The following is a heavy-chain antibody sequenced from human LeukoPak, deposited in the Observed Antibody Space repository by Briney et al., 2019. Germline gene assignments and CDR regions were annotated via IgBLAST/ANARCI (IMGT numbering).Heavy chain of an antibody. CDR2: TVGDGGSA. J-gene: IGHJ4*02. CDR3: AKEGPIAVAGYFDY. Sequence: GGSLRLSCAASGFTFDDYSMHWVRQVPGKGLEWVSLTVGDGGSAYYADSVKGRFTISRDNSKNSLHLQMNSLRTDDTALYYCAKEGPIAVAGYFDYWGQGTLVTVSS. D-gene: IGHD6-19*01. CDR1: GFTFDDYS. V-gene: IGHV3-43*02.